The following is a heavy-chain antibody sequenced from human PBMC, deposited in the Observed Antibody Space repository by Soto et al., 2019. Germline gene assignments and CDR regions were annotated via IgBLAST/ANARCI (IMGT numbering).Heavy chain of an antibody. D-gene: IGHD3-3*01. CDR3: ASSSLTIFGDYYYGMDV. Sequence: PGESLKISCKGSGYNFTSYWISWVRQMPGKGLEWMGRIDPSDSYTNYSPSFQGHVTISADKSISTAYLQWSSLKASDTAMYYCASSSLTIFGDYYYGMDVWGQGTTVTVSS. CDR2: IDPSDSYT. V-gene: IGHV5-10-1*01. J-gene: IGHJ6*02. CDR1: GYNFTSYW.